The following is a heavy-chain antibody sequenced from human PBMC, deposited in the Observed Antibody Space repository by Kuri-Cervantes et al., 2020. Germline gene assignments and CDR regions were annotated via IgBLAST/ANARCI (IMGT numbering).Heavy chain of an antibody. D-gene: IGHD6-13*01. CDR2: IYYSGST. Sequence: SETLSLTCTVSGGSISSYYWSWIRQPPGKGLEWIGYIYYSGSTNYNPSLKSRVTISVDTSKNQFSLKLSSVTAADTAVYYCARHLISGAAAGSIDSWGQGTLGTVSS. CDR3: ARHLISGAAAGSIDS. V-gene: IGHV4-59*01. CDR1: GGSISSYY. J-gene: IGHJ4*02.